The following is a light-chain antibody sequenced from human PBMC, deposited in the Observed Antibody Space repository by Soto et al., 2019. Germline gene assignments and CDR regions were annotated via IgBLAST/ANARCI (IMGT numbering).Light chain of an antibody. Sequence: QSALTQGASVSGSPGQSITISCTGTSSDVGGFNYVSWYQQHPGKAPKLMIYDVFTRPSGVSNRFSGFKSGNTASLTISALQAEDEADYYCTSWTSTSTYVFGSGTKVTVL. CDR3: TSWTSTSTYV. CDR1: SSDVGGFNY. CDR2: DVF. V-gene: IGLV2-14*03. J-gene: IGLJ1*01.